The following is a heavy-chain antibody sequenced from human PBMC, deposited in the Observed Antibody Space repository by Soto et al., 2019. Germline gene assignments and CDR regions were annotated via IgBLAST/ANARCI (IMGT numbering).Heavy chain of an antibody. D-gene: IGHD2-8*02. CDR3: ARGYCTATICDPWFDP. CDR1: GYAFSSYW. CDR2: IYPGDSDT. Sequence: GESLKISCQGSGYAFSSYWIAWVRQMPGKGLEWMGIIYPGDSDTRYSPSFQGQVTISVDKSITTAYLQWSSPKASDTAMYYCARGYCTATICDPWFDPWGQGTLVTVSS. V-gene: IGHV5-51*01. J-gene: IGHJ5*02.